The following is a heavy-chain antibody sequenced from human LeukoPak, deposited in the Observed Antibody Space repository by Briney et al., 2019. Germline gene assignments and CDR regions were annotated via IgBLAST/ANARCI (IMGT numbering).Heavy chain of an antibody. CDR1: GFTFDNYW. CDR3: VRGGGATGARQDRRPLDY. CDR2: IKQDGSEK. Sequence: PGGSLRLSCAASGFTFDNYWMSWVRQAPGKGLEWVANIKQDGSEKHYVDSVKGRFTTSRDNAKNSLYLQMNGLRVEDTAVYYCVRGGGATGARQDRRPLDYWGQGTLVTVSS. D-gene: IGHD1-14*01. V-gene: IGHV3-7*05. J-gene: IGHJ4*02.